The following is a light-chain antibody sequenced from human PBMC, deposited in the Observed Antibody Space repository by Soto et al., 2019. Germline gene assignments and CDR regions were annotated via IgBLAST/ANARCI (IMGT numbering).Light chain of an antibody. CDR1: QSISRW. CDR3: QQSYGTPIT. CDR2: GAS. J-gene: IGKJ5*01. V-gene: IGKV1-39*01. Sequence: DIQMTQSPSTLSASVGDRVTITGRASQSISRWLAWPQQKPGKAPNLLIYGASSLESEVPSRFSGSGSGTDFTLTITSLQPEDFATYYCQQSYGTPITFGQGTLLEV.